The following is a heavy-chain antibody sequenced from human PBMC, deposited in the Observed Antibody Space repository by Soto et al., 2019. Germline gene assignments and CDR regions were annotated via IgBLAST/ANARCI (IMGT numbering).Heavy chain of an antibody. J-gene: IGHJ3*02. CDR3: ARDPIEYDSSGYYGDAFDI. Sequence: GSLRLSCAASGFTFSSYSMNWVRQAPGKGLEWVSYISSSSSTIYYADSVKGRFTISRDNAKNSLYLQMNSLRDEDTAVYYCARDPIEYDSSGYYGDAFDIWGQGTMVTVSS. CDR1: GFTFSSYS. CDR2: ISSSSSTI. D-gene: IGHD3-22*01. V-gene: IGHV3-48*02.